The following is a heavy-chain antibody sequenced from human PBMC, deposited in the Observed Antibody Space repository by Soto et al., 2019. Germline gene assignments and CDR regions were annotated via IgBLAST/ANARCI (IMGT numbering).Heavy chain of an antibody. V-gene: IGHV1-69*13. J-gene: IGHJ4*02. CDR3: AKDQFYGDSYFDY. D-gene: IGHD4-17*01. CDR1: GGTFSSYA. CDR2: IIPIFGTA. Sequence: GASVKVSCKASGGTFSSYAISWVRQAPGQGLEWMGGIIPIFGTANYAQKFQGRVTITADESTSTAYMELSSLRAEDTAVYYCAKDQFYGDSYFDYWGQGALVTSPQ.